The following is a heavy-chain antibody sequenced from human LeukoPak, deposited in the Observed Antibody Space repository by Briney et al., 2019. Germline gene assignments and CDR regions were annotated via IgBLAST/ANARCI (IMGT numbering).Heavy chain of an antibody. V-gene: IGHV3-48*01. CDR1: GFPLSSYS. CDR2: TSSSGSAI. D-gene: IGHD2-15*01. J-gene: IGHJ4*02. CDR3: VRVKGSYSDY. Sequence: PGGSLRLSCAASGFPLSSYSINWVRQAPGKGLEWVSYTSSSGSAIYYVDSVKGRFTVSRDNAKNSLFLQMNSPRAEDTAVYYCVRVKGSYSDYWGQGALVTVSS.